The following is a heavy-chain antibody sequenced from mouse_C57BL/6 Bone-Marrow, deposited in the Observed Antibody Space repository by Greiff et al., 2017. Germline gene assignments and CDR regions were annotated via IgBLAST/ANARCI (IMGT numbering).Heavy chain of an antibody. V-gene: IGHV5-12*01. J-gene: IGHJ1*03. CDR2: ISNGGGST. CDR3: ARLGYPRV. D-gene: IGHD3-1*01. Sequence: EVKLEESGGGLVQPGGSLKLSCAASGFTFSDYYMYWVRQTPEKRLEWVAYISNGGGSTYYPDTVKGRFTISRDNAKNTLYLQMSRLKSEDTAMYYCARLGYPRVWGTGTTVTVSS. CDR1: GFTFSDYY.